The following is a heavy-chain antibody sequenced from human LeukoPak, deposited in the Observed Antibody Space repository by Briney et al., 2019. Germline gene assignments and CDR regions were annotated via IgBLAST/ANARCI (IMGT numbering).Heavy chain of an antibody. V-gene: IGHV4-59*01. CDR2: IYYSGST. D-gene: IGHD3-10*01. CDR1: GGSISSYY. CDR3: ARDLRGSGSE. J-gene: IGHJ4*02. Sequence: SETLSLTCTVSGGSISSYYWSWIRQPPGKGLEWIGYIYYSGSTNYNPSLKSRVTISVDTSKNQFSLKLSSVTAADTAVYYCARDLRGSGSEWGQGTLVTVSS.